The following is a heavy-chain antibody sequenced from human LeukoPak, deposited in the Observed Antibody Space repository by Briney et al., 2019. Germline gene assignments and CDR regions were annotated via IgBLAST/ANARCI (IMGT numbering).Heavy chain of an antibody. Sequence: GGSLRLSCAASGFTFSSYWMSWVRQAPGKGLEWVANIKQDGSEKYYVDSVKGRLTISRDNAKNSLYLQMNSLRAEDTAVYYCASLYGDYVAHQTYTTPFDYWGQGTLVTVSS. V-gene: IGHV3-7*01. CDR3: ASLYGDYVAHQTYTTPFDY. D-gene: IGHD4-17*01. J-gene: IGHJ4*02. CDR2: IKQDGSEK. CDR1: GFTFSSYW.